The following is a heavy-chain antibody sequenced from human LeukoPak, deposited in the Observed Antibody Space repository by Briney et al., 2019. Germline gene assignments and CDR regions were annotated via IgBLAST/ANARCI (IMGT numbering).Heavy chain of an antibody. CDR2: IYYSGST. CDR3: ARVDYYDSSGYYFNNWFDP. Sequence: PSETLSLTCTVSGGSISSYYWSWIRQPPGKGLEWIGYIYYSGSTNYNPSLKSRFTISVDTSKNQFSRKLSSVTAEDTAVYYCARVDYYDSSGYYFNNWFDPWGQGTLVTVSS. V-gene: IGHV4-59*01. D-gene: IGHD3-22*01. CDR1: GGSISSYY. J-gene: IGHJ5*02.